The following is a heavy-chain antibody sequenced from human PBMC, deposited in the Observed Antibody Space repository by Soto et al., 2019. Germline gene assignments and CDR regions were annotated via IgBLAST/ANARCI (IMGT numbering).Heavy chain of an antibody. Sequence: GGSLRLSCAASGFTFSSYAMSWVRQAPGKGLEWVSAISGSGGSTYYADSVKGRFTISRDNSKNTLYLQMNSLRADDTAVYYCAREGFRGLLWFGELLPNYYYYGMDVWGQGTTVTVSS. CDR1: GFTFSSYA. CDR2: ISGSGGST. V-gene: IGHV3-23*01. J-gene: IGHJ6*02. CDR3: AREGFRGLLWFGELLPNYYYYGMDV. D-gene: IGHD3-10*01.